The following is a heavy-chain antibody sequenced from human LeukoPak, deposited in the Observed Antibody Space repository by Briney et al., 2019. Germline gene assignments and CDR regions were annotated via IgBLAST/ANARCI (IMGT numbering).Heavy chain of an antibody. CDR1: GFTFSSYG. Sequence: GGTLRLSCAASGFTFSSYGMSWVRQAPGKGLEWVANIKQDGTEKYYVDSVKGRFTISRDNAKNSLYLQMNSLRAEDTALYYCARGSGADPYYYDSSGYADYWGQGTLVTVSS. CDR3: ARGSGADPYYYDSSGYADY. J-gene: IGHJ4*02. D-gene: IGHD3-22*01. CDR2: IKQDGTEK. V-gene: IGHV3-7*03.